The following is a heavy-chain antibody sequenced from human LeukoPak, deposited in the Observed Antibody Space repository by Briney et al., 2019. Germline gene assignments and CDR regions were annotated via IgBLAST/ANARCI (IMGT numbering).Heavy chain of an antibody. CDR1: GGSISSGSYY. D-gene: IGHD3-3*01. CDR2: IYTSGST. Sequence: SETLSPTCTVSGGSISSGSYYWSWIRQPAGKGLEWIGRIYTSGSTNYNPSLKSRVTISVDTSKNQFSLKLSSVTAADTAVYYCARDRLDYDFWSGYYYYGMDVWGQGTTVTVSS. CDR3: ARDRLDYDFWSGYYYYGMDV. J-gene: IGHJ6*02. V-gene: IGHV4-61*02.